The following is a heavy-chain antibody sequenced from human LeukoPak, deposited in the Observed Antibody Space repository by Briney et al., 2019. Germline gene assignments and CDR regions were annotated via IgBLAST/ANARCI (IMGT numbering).Heavy chain of an antibody. J-gene: IGHJ4*02. CDR2: IRTKASGGTS. Sequence: GGSLRPSCTASGFTFGDYAMTWARQAPGKGLEWVGFIRTKASGGTSEYATSVKGRFTISRDDSKSIAYLQMNSLKTEDTAVYYCTRGQLGYGYWGQGPLVSVSS. D-gene: IGHD5-18*01. CDR3: TRGQLGYGY. V-gene: IGHV3-49*04. CDR1: GFTFGDYA.